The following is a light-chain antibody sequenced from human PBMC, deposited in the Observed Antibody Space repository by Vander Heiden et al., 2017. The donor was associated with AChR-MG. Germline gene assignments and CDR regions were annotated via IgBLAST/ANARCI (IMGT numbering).Light chain of an antibody. Sequence: DIQMTQSPSSLSASAGDRVTITCRASQDISDSLNWYQQKPGKAPKLLIYDASDLETGVPSRFSGSGSGTDFTFTISGLQPEDIATYYCQQHDDLPLTFGGGTKVEVK. CDR3: QQHDDLPLT. J-gene: IGKJ4*01. CDR1: QDISDS. V-gene: IGKV1-33*01. CDR2: DAS.